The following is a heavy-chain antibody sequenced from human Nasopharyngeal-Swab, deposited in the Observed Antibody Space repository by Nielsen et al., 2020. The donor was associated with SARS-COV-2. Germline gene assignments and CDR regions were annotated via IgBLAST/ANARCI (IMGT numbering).Heavy chain of an antibody. D-gene: IGHD6-13*01. Sequence: PGKGLEWIGSIYYSGSTYYNPSLKSRVTISVDTSKNQSSLKLSSVTAADTAVYYCARPGTGIAAADYWGQGTLVTVSS. V-gene: IGHV4-39*01. CDR2: IYYSGST. CDR3: ARPGTGIAAADY. J-gene: IGHJ4*02.